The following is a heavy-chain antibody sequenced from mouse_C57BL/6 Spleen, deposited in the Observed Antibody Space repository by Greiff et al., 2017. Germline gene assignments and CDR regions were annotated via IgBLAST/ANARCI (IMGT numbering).Heavy chain of an antibody. J-gene: IGHJ4*01. Sequence: VQLQQSGPELVKPGASVKISCKASGYSFTGYYMNWVKQSPEKSLEWIGEINPSTGGTTYNQKFKAKATLTVDKSSSTAYMQLKSLTSEDSAVYYCARRVVGPYAMDYWGQGTSVTVSS. CDR2: INPSTGGT. D-gene: IGHD1-1*01. V-gene: IGHV1-42*01. CDR1: GYSFTGYY. CDR3: ARRVVGPYAMDY.